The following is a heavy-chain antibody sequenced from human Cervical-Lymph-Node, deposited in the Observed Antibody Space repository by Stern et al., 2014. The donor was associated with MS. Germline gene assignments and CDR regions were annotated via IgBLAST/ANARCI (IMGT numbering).Heavy chain of an antibody. V-gene: IGHV1-69*01. CDR1: GGTFSSYA. CDR3: ATGEMATKSYYYYGMDV. Sequence: VQLVESGAEVKKPGSSVKVSCKASGGTFSSYAISWVRQAPGQGLEWMGGIIPIFGTANYEQKFQGRVTITADESTSSAYMELSSLRSEDTAVYYCATGEMATKSYYYYGMDVWGQGTTVTVSS. D-gene: IGHD5-24*01. J-gene: IGHJ6*02. CDR2: IIPIFGTA.